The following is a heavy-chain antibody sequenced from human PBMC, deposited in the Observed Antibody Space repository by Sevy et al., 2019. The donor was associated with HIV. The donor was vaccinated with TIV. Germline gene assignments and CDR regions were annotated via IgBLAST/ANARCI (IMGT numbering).Heavy chain of an antibody. CDR2: ISGSGTRS. V-gene: IGHV3-23*01. CDR3: AKGGGGHYDPDEIGYYFYYYNMDV. Sequence: GGSLRLSCAVSGFSIDRYGMTWVRQAPGKGLEWVSGISGSGTRSYYADSVKGRLIISRDNSKNTLYLQMNSLRSEDTGIYYCAKGGGGHYDPDEIGYYFYYYNMDVWGKGTTVTVSS. J-gene: IGHJ6*03. D-gene: IGHD3-22*01. CDR1: GFSIDRYG.